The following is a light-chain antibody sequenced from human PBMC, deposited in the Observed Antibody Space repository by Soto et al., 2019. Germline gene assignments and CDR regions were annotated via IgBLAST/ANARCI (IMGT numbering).Light chain of an antibody. CDR2: AAS. Sequence: DIQMTQSPSSLSASVGDRVTITCRASQSISSYLNWYQQKPGKAPKLLIYAASSLQSGVPSRFSGSGSGTDFTLTISSLQPEDFATYYCPQSSSTPLTFGGGTKVDIK. CDR3: PQSSSTPLT. CDR1: QSISSY. J-gene: IGKJ4*01. V-gene: IGKV1-39*01.